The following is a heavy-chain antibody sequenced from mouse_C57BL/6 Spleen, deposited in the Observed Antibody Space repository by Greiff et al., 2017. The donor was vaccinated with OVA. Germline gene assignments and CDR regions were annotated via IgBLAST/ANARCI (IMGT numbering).Heavy chain of an antibody. V-gene: IGHV5-9*01. J-gene: IGHJ3*01. CDR1: GFTFSSYT. Sequence: EVMLVESGGGLVKPGGSLKLSCAASGFTFSSYTMSWVRQTPEKRLEWVATIIGGGGNTYYPDSVKGRFTISRDNAKNTLYLQMSSLRSEDTALYYCAKVYDGYPFAYWGQGTLVTVSA. CDR2: IIGGGGNT. CDR3: AKVYDGYPFAY. D-gene: IGHD2-3*01.